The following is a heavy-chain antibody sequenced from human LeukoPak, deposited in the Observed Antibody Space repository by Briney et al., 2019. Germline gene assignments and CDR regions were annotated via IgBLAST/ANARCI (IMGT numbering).Heavy chain of an antibody. CDR1: GFAFSSYA. V-gene: IGHV3-48*03. Sequence: PGGSLRLSCTASGFAFSSYAMSWVRQAPGKGLEWVSYISSSGSTIYYADSVKGRFTISRDNAKNSLYLQMNSLRAEDTAVYYCARECSGGSCYPDYWGQGTLVTVSS. J-gene: IGHJ4*02. CDR2: ISSSGSTI. CDR3: ARECSGGSCYPDY. D-gene: IGHD2-15*01.